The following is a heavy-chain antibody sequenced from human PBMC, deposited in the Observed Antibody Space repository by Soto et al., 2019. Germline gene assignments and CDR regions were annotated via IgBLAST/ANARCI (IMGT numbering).Heavy chain of an antibody. J-gene: IGHJ4*02. V-gene: IGHV1-69*01. CDR3: ARGFTTGETIEGFDY. D-gene: IGHD1-1*01. CDR1: GATFSGSA. Sequence: QVQLVQSGAEVKRPGSSVKVSCKASGATFSGSAFSWVRQAPGQGLEWMGGITPTLGTTNYAQHLQGRVTITADESTATYFMELTSLTSADTAVYYCARGFTTGETIEGFDYWGQGTLVTVSS. CDR2: ITPTLGTT.